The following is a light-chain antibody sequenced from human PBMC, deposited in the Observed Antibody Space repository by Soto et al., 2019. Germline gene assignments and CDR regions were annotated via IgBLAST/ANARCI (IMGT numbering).Light chain of an antibody. CDR3: QQYYSYRT. CDR2: KAS. J-gene: IGKJ1*01. CDR1: QSISSW. Sequence: DIQMTQSPSTLSASVGDRVTIACRASQSISSWLAWYQQKPGKAPKLLISKASNLESGVPSRFSGSGSGTEFTLTISSLQPDDFATYYCQQYYSYRTFGQGTKVEIK. V-gene: IGKV1-5*03.